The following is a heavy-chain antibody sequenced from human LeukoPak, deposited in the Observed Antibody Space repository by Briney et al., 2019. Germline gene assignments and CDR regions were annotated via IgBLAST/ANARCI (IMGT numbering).Heavy chain of an antibody. V-gene: IGHV3-53*01. Sequence: GGSLRLSCAASGFNVTTNYMSWVRQAPGKGLEWVSVIYSGGTTYYADSVKGRFTISRDISKNTLSLQMNSLRAEDTAVYYCARDEQQLENYYYYYYMDVWGKGTTVTVSS. J-gene: IGHJ6*03. CDR2: IYSGGTT. CDR1: GFNVTTNY. CDR3: ARDEQQLENYYYYYYMDV. D-gene: IGHD6-13*01.